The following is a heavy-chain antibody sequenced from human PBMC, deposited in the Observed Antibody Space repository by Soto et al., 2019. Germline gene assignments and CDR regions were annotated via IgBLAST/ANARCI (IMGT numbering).Heavy chain of an antibody. CDR1: GYTFTSYG. CDR2: INAYNGNT. Sequence: QVQLVQSGAEVKKPEASVKVSCKASGYTFTSYGNSWVRQAPGQGLEWMGWINAYNGNTNYAQKLQGRVTMTTDTSTSTAYMELRSVRSDDTAVYYCASFEAAGTHAFDIWGQGTMVTVSS. CDR3: ASFEAAGTHAFDI. V-gene: IGHV1-18*01. D-gene: IGHD6-13*01. J-gene: IGHJ3*02.